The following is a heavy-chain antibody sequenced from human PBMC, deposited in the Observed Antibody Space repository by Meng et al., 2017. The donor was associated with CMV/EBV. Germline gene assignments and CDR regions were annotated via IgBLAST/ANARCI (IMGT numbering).Heavy chain of an antibody. D-gene: IGHD6-13*01. Sequence: QTTCMESDPPLLMPTQTFLLTCTFAVCALSTSGVGVRWIRQPPGKLLEWLALIYWDDDKRYSPSLKSRLTITKDTSKNQVVLTMTNMDPVDTATYYCAHKGRRMAAAGINWFDPWGQGTLVTVSS. J-gene: IGHJ5*02. CDR3: AHKGRRMAAAGINWFDP. V-gene: IGHV2-5*02. CDR1: VCALSTSGVG. CDR2: IYWDDDK.